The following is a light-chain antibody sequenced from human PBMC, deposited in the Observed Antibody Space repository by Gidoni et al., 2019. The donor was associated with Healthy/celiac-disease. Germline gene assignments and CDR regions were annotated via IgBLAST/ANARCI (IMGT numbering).Light chain of an antibody. Sequence: EIVMTQSPATLAVYPGERATLSCRASQSVSSNLAWYQQKPGQAPRLLIYGASTRATGIPARFSGSGSGTEFTLTISSLQSEDFSVYYWQQYNNWPPVTFCQGTRLEIK. CDR2: GAS. CDR1: QSVSSN. CDR3: QQYNNWPPVT. J-gene: IGKJ5*01. V-gene: IGKV3-15*01.